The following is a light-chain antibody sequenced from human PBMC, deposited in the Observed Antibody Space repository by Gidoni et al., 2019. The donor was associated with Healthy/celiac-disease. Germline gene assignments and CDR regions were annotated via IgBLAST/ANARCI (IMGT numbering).Light chain of an antibody. V-gene: IGKV3-15*01. CDR3: QQYNNWPPT. CDR2: GAS. Sequence: EIVMTHSPATLSVSPGERATLSCRASQSVSSNLAWYQQKPGQAPRLLIYGASTRATGLPARFSGSRSGTEFTLTISSLQSEDFAVYYCQQYNNWPPTFGQGTKLEIK. CDR1: QSVSSN. J-gene: IGKJ2*01.